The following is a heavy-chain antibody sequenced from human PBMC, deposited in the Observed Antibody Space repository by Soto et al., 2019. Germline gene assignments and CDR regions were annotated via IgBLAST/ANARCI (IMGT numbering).Heavy chain of an antibody. CDR1: GDSVSSNSAA. D-gene: IGHD1-7*01. CDR2: TYSRSRWYN. J-gene: IGHJ6*03. CDR3: AGTTSLQRYDMDV. Sequence: QVPLQQSGPGLVKPSQTLSLTCAISGDSVSSNSAAWNWIRRSPSGGLEWLGRTYSRSRWYNDYAVSVRTRITINPDTSTIQFSLHPNSVTPADTAVYYCAGTTSLQRYDMDVWGNGTTVTVSS. V-gene: IGHV6-1*01.